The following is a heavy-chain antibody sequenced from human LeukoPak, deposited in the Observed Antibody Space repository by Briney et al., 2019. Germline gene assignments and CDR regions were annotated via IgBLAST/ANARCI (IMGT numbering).Heavy chain of an antibody. Sequence: ASVKVSCKASGYTFTSYAMHWVRQAPGQRLEWMGWINAGNGNTKYSQKFQGRVTITRDTSASTAYMELSSLRSEDTAVYYCARGGSGSYLVAYWDQGTLVTVSS. CDR2: INAGNGNT. V-gene: IGHV1-3*01. CDR1: GYTFTSYA. D-gene: IGHD3-10*01. CDR3: ARGGSGSYLVAY. J-gene: IGHJ4*02.